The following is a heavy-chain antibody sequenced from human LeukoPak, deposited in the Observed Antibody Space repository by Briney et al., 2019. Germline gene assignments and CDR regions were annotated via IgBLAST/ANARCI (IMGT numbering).Heavy chain of an antibody. CDR1: GGSISSSNW. V-gene: IGHV4-4*02. CDR3: ATVTVVVPAAIRYFDL. CDR2: IYHSGST. Sequence: SGTLSLTCAVSGGSISSSNWWSWVRQPPGKGLEWIGEIYHSGSTNYNPSLKSRVTISVDKSKNQFSLKLSSVTAADKAVYYCATVTVVVPAAIRYFDLWGRGTLVTVSS. D-gene: IGHD2-2*01. J-gene: IGHJ2*01.